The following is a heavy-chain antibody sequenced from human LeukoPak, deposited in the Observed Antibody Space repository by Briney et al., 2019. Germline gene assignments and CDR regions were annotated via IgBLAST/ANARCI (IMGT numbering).Heavy chain of an antibody. V-gene: IGHV4-39*07. J-gene: IGHJ4*02. CDR2: IYYGGST. CDR1: GGSISSSDYY. CDR3: ARTQTYYDILTGYLGDYYFDY. Sequence: SETLSLTCTVSGGSISSSDYYWGWIRQPPGKGLEWIGSIYYGGSTYYNPSLKSRVTISVDRSKNQFSLKLSSVTAADTAVYYCARTQTYYDILTGYLGDYYFDYWGQGTLVTVSS. D-gene: IGHD3-9*01.